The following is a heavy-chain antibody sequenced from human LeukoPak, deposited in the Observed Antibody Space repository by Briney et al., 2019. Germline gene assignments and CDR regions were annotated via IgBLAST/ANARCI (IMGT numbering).Heavy chain of an antibody. J-gene: IGHJ3*02. CDR2: ISTASTYI. CDR1: GLTFSSSD. V-gene: IGHV3-21*04. CDR3: ATRRDGYNFDAFDI. Sequence: GGSLRLSCEVSGLTFSSSDMNWVRQAPGEGLEWVSSISTASTYIYYADSVKGRFTISRDNSKNTLYLQMNSLRAEDTAVYYCATRRDGYNFDAFDIWGQGTMVTVSS. D-gene: IGHD5-24*01.